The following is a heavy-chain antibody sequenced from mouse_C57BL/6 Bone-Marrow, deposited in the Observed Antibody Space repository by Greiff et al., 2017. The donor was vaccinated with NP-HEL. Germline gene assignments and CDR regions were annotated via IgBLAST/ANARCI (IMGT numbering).Heavy chain of an antibody. J-gene: IGHJ3*01. CDR2: INPGSGGT. CDR1: GYAFTNYL. D-gene: IGHD2-4*01. V-gene: IGHV1-54*01. Sequence: QVQLQQSGAELVRPGTSVKVSCKASGYAFTNYLIEWVKQRPGQGLEWIGVINPGSGGTNYNEKFKGKATLTADKSSSTAYMQLSSLTSEDSAVYFCARGVYYDYGLFAYWGQGTRVTVSA. CDR3: ARGVYYDYGLFAY.